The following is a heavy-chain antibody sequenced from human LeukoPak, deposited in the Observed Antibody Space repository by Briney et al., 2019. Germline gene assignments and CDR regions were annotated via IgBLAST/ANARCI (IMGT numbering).Heavy chain of an antibody. CDR2: IIPIFGTA. V-gene: IGHV1-69*05. CDR3: ARDIAAAGPFDY. J-gene: IGHJ4*02. CDR1: GGTFSSYA. Sequence: GASVKVSCKASGGTFSSYAISWVRQAPGQGLEWMGGIIPIFGTANYAQKFQGRVTITTDESTSTAYMELSSLRSEDTAVYYCARDIAAAGPFDYGGQGTLVTVSS. D-gene: IGHD6-13*01.